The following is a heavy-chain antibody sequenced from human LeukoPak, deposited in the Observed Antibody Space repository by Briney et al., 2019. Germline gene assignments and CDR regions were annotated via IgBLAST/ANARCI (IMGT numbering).Heavy chain of an antibody. Sequence: GGSLRLSCAASGFTFSSYSMNWVRQAPGKGLEWVSYISSSSSTIYYADSVKGRFTISRDNAKNSLYLQMNSLRDEDTAVYYCARGRYDSSGYRVDYWGQGTLVTVSS. CDR1: GFTFSSYS. J-gene: IGHJ4*02. V-gene: IGHV3-48*02. D-gene: IGHD3-22*01. CDR2: ISSSSSTI. CDR3: ARGRYDSSGYRVDY.